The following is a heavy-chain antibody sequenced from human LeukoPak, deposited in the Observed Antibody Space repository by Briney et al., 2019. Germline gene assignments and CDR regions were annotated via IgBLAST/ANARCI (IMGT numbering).Heavy chain of an antibody. J-gene: IGHJ6*02. CDR3: LSGSGYYYYYYGMDV. CDR1: GFTFSNAW. D-gene: IGHD3-22*01. V-gene: IGHV3-15*01. CDR2: IKSKTDGGTT. Sequence: GGSLRLSCAASGFTFSNAWMSWVRQAPGKGLEWVGHIKSKTDGGTTDYAAPVKGRFTISRDDSKNTLYLQMNSLKTEDTAVYYCLSGSGYYYYYYGMDVWGQGTTVTVSS.